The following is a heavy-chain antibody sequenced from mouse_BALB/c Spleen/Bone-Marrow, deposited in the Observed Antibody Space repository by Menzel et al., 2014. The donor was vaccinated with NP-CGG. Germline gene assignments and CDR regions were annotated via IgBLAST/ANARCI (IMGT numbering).Heavy chain of an antibody. CDR1: GFTFTNYF. CDR3: ARDYNGYFDF. Sequence: EVKVVESGGGLVQPGGSLRLSCTTSGFTFTNYFMTWVRPPPGKALEWLGFIRNKANGYTTEYNPSVKGRFTISRDNSQGIFYLQMNTLRAEDSAIYYCARDYNGYFDFWGQGTTLTVSS. CDR2: IRNKANGYTT. V-gene: IGHV7-3*02. D-gene: IGHD6-1*01. J-gene: IGHJ2*01.